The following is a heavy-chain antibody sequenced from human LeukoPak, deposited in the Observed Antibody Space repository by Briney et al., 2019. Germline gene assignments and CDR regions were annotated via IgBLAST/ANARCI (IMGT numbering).Heavy chain of an antibody. CDR3: ASDGTPRNDILTGYYGY. V-gene: IGHV4-38-2*01. Sequence: SETLPLTCAVSGYSISSGYYWGWIRQPPGKGLEWIGSIYHSGSTYYNPSLKSRVTISVDTSKNQFSLKLSSVTAADTAVYYCASDGTPRNDILTGYYGYWGQGTLVTVSS. J-gene: IGHJ4*02. D-gene: IGHD3-9*01. CDR2: IYHSGST. CDR1: GYSISSGYY.